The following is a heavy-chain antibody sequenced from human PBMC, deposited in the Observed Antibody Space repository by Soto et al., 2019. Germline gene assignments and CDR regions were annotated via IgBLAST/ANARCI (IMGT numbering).Heavy chain of an antibody. V-gene: IGHV3-23*01. Sequence: EVPLLESGGGLVQPGGSLRLSCAASGFTFSSYAMSWVRQAPGKGLEWVSGISGSGGSTYYADSVKGRFTISRANSKNTLYLQANSLRAEDTAVYYCAKERGYNYGYDAMDVWGQGTTVTVSS. CDR3: AKERGYNYGYDAMDV. D-gene: IGHD5-18*01. J-gene: IGHJ6*02. CDR1: GFTFSSYA. CDR2: ISGSGGST.